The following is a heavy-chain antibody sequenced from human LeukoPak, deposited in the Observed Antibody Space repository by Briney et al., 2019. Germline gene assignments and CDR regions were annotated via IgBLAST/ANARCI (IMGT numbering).Heavy chain of an antibody. V-gene: IGHV1-69*04. J-gene: IGHJ5*02. Sequence: SVKVSCKASGGTFSSYAISWVRQAPGQGLEWMGRIIPILGIANYAQKFQGRVTITADKSTSTAYMELSSLRSEDTAVYYCARDCSSTSCYTYPNWFGPWGQGTLVTVSS. CDR3: ARDCSSTSCYTYPNWFGP. CDR2: IIPILGIA. D-gene: IGHD2-2*02. CDR1: GGTFSSYA.